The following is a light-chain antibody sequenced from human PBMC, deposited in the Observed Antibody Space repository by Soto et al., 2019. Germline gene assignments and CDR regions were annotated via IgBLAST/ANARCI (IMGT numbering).Light chain of an antibody. CDR1: QSISGW. J-gene: IGKJ1*01. Sequence: DIQMTQSPSTLSASVGDRVTISCRASQSISGWLAWYQQKPGKAPNLLIYDASSLESGVPSRFSGLGSGTEFTVTISSLQPDDFATYYCLQYNDYPWTFGQGTKVDIK. V-gene: IGKV1-5*01. CDR2: DAS. CDR3: LQYNDYPWT.